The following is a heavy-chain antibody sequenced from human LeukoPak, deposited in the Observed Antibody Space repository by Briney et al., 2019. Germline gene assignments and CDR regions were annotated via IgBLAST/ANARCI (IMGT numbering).Heavy chain of an antibody. CDR2: IIPIFGTA. CDR1: GGTFSSYA. V-gene: IGHV1-69*13. J-gene: IGHJ5*02. Sequence: ASVKVSCKASGGTFSSYAISWVRQAPGQGLEWMGGIIPIFGTANYAQKFQGRVTITADESTSTAYMELSSLRSEDTAAYYCARGTPSYGDYLGTRVNWFDPWGQGTLVTVSS. D-gene: IGHD4-17*01. CDR3: ARGTPSYGDYLGTRVNWFDP.